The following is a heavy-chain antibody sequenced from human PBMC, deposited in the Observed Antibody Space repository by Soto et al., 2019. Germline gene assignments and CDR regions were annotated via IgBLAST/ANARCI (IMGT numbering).Heavy chain of an antibody. CDR3: ARVVPGAEAWFGP. J-gene: IGHJ5*02. CDR1: CYTFSNYG. V-gene: IGHV1-18*01. D-gene: IGHD2-2*01. Sequence: ASVTVSCQTSCYTFSNYGITWVRHAPGQPLEWLGWISLYSDGTNYAQKFQGRVSMTTDTSTTTAYMELRSLRSDDTAVYYCARVVPGAEAWFGPWGQGTLVTVSS. CDR2: ISLYSDGT.